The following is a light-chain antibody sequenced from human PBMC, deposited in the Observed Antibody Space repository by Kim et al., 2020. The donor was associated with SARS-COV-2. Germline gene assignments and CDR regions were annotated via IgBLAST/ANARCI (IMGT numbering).Light chain of an antibody. V-gene: IGKV1-5*03. Sequence: ASVGDRVTITCWASQSISPWLAWYQQQPGKAPKLLIDKASTLESGVPARFSGSGSRTESTLTISSLQPDDFATNYCQHYNTDSPISFGQGTKLEI. CDR3: QHYNTDSPIS. CDR2: KAS. CDR1: QSISPW. J-gene: IGKJ2*03.